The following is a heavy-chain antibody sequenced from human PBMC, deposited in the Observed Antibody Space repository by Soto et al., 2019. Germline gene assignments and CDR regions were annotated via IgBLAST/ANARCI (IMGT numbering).Heavy chain of an antibody. CDR3: GRGDYWFDL. V-gene: IGHV1-18*01. CDR2: ISPFNGNT. J-gene: IGHJ5*02. CDR1: GYTLSSFG. D-gene: IGHD2-21*02. Sequence: SSVKVSCKASGYTLSSFGISWVRQAPGQRFEWMGWISPFNGNTVYAQNFKGRVSMTTESSTSTAYLELRSLTSDDTAVYYCGRGDYWFDLWGQGTLVTVSS.